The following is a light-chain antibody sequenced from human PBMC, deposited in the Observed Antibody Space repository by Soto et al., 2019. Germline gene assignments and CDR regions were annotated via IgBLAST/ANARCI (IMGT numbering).Light chain of an antibody. CDR3: LQHNSHPFT. J-gene: IGKJ4*01. CDR1: QGIRSD. Sequence: DIPMTQSPSSLSTSVGDRVTITCRASQGIRSDLTWYQQKLGKAPKRLITAASSLRSGVPSRFSGSGSGTEFTLTISGLQPEDLATYYCLQHNSHPFTFGGGTKVEIE. CDR2: AAS. V-gene: IGKV1-17*01.